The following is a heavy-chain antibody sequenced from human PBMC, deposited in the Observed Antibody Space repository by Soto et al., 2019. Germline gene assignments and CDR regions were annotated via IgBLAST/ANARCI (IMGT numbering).Heavy chain of an antibody. CDR3: ATSMRHTLDP. CDR2: INQDGSDK. CDR1: GFTFGIHW. J-gene: IGHJ5*02. D-gene: IGHD2-21*01. Sequence: EVQVVESGGGLGQPGGSLRLSCAASGFTFGIHWMTWVRQVPGKGLEWVANINQDGSDKYYVDSVKGRFIISRDNAKDSLYLHMNSLRVEDTAVYYCATSMRHTLDPWGQGTLVTVS. V-gene: IGHV3-7*01.